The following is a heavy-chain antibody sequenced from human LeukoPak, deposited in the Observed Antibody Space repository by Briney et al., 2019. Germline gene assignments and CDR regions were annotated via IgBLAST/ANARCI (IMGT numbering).Heavy chain of an antibody. CDR1: GFTFSSYW. V-gene: IGHV3-7*01. CDR2: IKQDGSEK. CDR3: ARDETEVVPAAPLDY. D-gene: IGHD2-2*01. Sequence: GGSLRLSCAASGFTFSSYWMSWVRQAPGKGLEWVANIKQDGSEKYYVDSVKGRFTISRDNAKNSLYLQMNSLRAEDTAVYYCARDETEVVPAAPLDYWGQGTLVTVSS. J-gene: IGHJ4*02.